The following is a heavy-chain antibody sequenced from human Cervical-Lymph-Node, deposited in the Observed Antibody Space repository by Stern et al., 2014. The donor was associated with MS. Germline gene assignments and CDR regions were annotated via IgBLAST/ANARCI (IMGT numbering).Heavy chain of an antibody. CDR1: GDSISSYTHY. V-gene: IGHV4-39*01. J-gene: IGHJ4*02. D-gene: IGHD2-8*02. CDR2: VYYSVAT. CDR3: AKHACTGAACPFDL. Sequence: QVQLVESGPGLVKPSETLSLTCAVSGDSISSYTHYWAWIRQPPGKGLEWIGRVYYSVATYYNPSLKSPVTISVNTSKNHSPLGLNSVTAADTAVYYCAKHACTGAACPFDLWGQGTLVTVSS.